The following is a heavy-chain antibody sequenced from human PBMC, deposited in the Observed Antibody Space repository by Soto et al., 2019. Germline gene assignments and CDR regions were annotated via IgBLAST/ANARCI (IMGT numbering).Heavy chain of an antibody. CDR3: AKETSGDWGYMDV. CDR1: GFTFGSYA. Sequence: GGSLRLSCAASGFTFGSYAMTWSRQAPGKWLEWVASITNSGDRTEYAFFVEGRFTISRDNSNNMLYLQMNTLRAGDTAFYYCAKETSGDWGYMDVWGRGXTVTVYS. V-gene: IGHV3-23*01. CDR2: ITNSGDRT. J-gene: IGHJ6*03. D-gene: IGHD2-21*02.